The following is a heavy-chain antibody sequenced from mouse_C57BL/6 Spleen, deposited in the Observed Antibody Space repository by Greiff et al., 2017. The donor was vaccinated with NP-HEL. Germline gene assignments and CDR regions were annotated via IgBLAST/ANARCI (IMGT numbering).Heavy chain of an antibody. CDR2: IDPEDGDT. D-gene: IGHD2-1*01. V-gene: IGHV14-1*01. Sequence: VQLQQSGAELVRPGASVKLSCTASGFNIKDYYMHWVKQRPEQGLEWIGRIDPEDGDTEYAPKFQGKATMTADTSSNTAYLQLSSLTFEDTAVYYCTTRIYYGNYWAMDYWGQGTSVTVSS. CDR3: TTRIYYGNYWAMDY. CDR1: GFNIKDYY. J-gene: IGHJ4*01.